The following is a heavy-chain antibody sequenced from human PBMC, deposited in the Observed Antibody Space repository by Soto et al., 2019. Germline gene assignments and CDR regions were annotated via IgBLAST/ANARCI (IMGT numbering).Heavy chain of an antibody. CDR3: ARAHTAMAPSGAFDI. CDR1: GGSISSYY. J-gene: IGHJ3*02. D-gene: IGHD5-18*01. CDR2: IYYSGST. Sequence: SETLSLTCTVSGGSISSYYWSWIRQPPGKGLEWIGYIYYSGSTNYNPSLKSRVTISVDTSKNQFSLKLSSVTAADTAVYYCARAHTAMAPSGAFDIWGQGTMVTVSS. V-gene: IGHV4-59*01.